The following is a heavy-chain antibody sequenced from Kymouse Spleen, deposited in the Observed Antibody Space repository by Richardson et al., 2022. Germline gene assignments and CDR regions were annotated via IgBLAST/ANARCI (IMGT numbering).Heavy chain of an antibody. CDR3: ARDRETLYYYYGMDV. CDR1: GGSISSYY. CDR2: IYYSGST. V-gene: IGHV4-59*01. Sequence: QVQLQESGPGLVKPSETLSLTCTVSGGSISSYYWSWIRQPPGKGLEWIGYIYYSGSTNYNPSLKSRVTISVDTSKNQFSLKLSSVTAADTAVYYCARDRETLYYYYGMDVWGQGTTVTVSS. J-gene: IGHJ6*02. D-gene: IGHD5-24*01.